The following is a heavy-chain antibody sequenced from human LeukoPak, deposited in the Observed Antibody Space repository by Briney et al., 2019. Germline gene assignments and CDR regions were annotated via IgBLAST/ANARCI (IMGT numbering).Heavy chain of an antibody. Sequence: GGSLRLSCVASGFIFRDYAMSWVRQTPAGGLEWVSSLRGDGETFYTDSVKGRFTLSRDHSRNTVYLQLSNLRVEDAAVYYCAKASWVSSADAVLWGQGTLVTVS. CDR3: AKASWVSSADAVL. D-gene: IGHD3-16*01. CDR2: LRGDGET. V-gene: IGHV3-23*01. CDR1: GFIFRDYA. J-gene: IGHJ4*02.